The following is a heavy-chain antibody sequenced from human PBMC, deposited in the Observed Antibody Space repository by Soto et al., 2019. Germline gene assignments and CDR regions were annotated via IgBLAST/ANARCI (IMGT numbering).Heavy chain of an antibody. CDR1: GGSISSSSYY. J-gene: IGHJ4*02. CDR3: ARRYGPGFDY. Sequence: PSETLSLTCTVSGGSISSSSYYWGWIRQPPGKGLEWIGSIYYSGSTYYNPSLKSRVTISVDTSKNQFSLKLSSVTAADTAVYYCARRYGPGFDYCGQGTLFSVSS. CDR2: IYYSGST. D-gene: IGHD4-17*01. V-gene: IGHV4-39*07.